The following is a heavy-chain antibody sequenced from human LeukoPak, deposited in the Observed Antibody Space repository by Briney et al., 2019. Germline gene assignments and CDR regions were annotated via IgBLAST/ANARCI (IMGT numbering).Heavy chain of an antibody. Sequence: GGSLRLSCAASGFTFSSNYMSWVRQAPGKGLEWVSVIYSGGSTYYADSVKGRFTISRDNSKNTLYLQMNSLRAEDTAVYYCTKSRHYYDSSGYLTFGYWGQGTLVTVSS. V-gene: IGHV3-53*01. CDR3: TKSRHYYDSSGYLTFGY. CDR1: GFTFSSNY. J-gene: IGHJ4*02. CDR2: IYSGGST. D-gene: IGHD3-22*01.